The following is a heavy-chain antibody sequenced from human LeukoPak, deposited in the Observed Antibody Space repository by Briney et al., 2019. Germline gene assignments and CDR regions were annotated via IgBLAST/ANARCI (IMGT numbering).Heavy chain of an antibody. D-gene: IGHD4-23*01. J-gene: IGHJ4*02. CDR1: GFTFSIYT. CDR3: ASLGPGGSVAY. V-gene: IGHV3-21*01. CDR2: IISTSSYI. Sequence: PGGSLRLSCAASGFTFSIYTLNWVRQAPGRGLEWVSSIISTSSYIYYADSVKGRFTTSRDNAKNSLSLQMNSLIAEDTAVYYCASLGPGGSVAYWGQGTLVTVSS.